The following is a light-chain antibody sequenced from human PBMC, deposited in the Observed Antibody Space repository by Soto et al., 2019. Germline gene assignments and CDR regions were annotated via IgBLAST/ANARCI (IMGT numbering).Light chain of an antibody. Sequence: IVLTQSPGTLSLSPGERVTLSCRAIQSVSSSYLAGYQHKPGQAPRHLLYGTSSRATSIPDRFSGSGSGTDFTLSISRLEPEDFAVYYCQQYGSSPWTFGQGTNVEIK. CDR1: QSVSSSY. J-gene: IGKJ1*01. CDR3: QQYGSSPWT. V-gene: IGKV3-20*01. CDR2: GTS.